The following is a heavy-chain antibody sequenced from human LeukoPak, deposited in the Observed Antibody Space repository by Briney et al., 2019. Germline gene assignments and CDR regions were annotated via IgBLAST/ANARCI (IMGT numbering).Heavy chain of an antibody. Sequence: PSKTLSLTCTVSGGSISSYYWSWIRQPPGKGLEWIGYIYYSGSTNYNPSLKSRVTISVDTSKNQFSLKLSSVTAADTAVYYCASSPVDSSGWTRFQHWGQGTLVTVSS. V-gene: IGHV4-59*01. CDR3: ASSPVDSSGWTRFQH. CDR2: IYYSGST. J-gene: IGHJ1*01. D-gene: IGHD6-19*01. CDR1: GGSISSYY.